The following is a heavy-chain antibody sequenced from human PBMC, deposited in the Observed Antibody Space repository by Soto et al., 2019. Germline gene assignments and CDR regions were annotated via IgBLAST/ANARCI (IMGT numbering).Heavy chain of an antibody. J-gene: IGHJ6*02. CDR2: ILYDGSNK. CDR3: AKDKSLSVINHGMDV. Sequence: GGSLRLSCAASGFTFSTFAMHWVRQAPGKGLEWVAVILYDGSNKFYADSVKGRFTISRDNSKNTLYLQMNSLRAEDTAVYYCAKDKSLSVINHGMDVWGQGTTVTVSS. D-gene: IGHD3-22*01. V-gene: IGHV3-30-3*01. CDR1: GFTFSTFA.